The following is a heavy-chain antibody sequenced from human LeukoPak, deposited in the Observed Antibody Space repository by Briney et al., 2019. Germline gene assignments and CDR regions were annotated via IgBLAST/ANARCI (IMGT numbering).Heavy chain of an antibody. CDR3: ARIEDRAAAFDS. J-gene: IGHJ4*02. CDR2: TNTDGRTT. Sequence: PGGSLRLSCAASGFTFSNYWIHWVRQVPGEGLVWVSRTNTDGRTTTYADSVKGRFTISRDNAKNMLYLQMNSLRVDDTAVYFCARIEDRAAAFDSWGQGTLATVSS. CDR1: GFTFSNYW. V-gene: IGHV3-74*01. D-gene: IGHD2-15*01.